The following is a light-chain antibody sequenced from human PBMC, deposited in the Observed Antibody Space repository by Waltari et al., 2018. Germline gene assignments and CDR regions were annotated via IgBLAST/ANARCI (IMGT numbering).Light chain of an antibody. CDR2: GNS. CDR1: SSTIGAGYD. V-gene: IGLV1-40*01. CDR3: QSYDSSLSGVV. J-gene: IGLJ2*01. Sequence: QSVLTQPPSVSGPSGPRVTISCTGSSSTIGAGYDVHGYQQLPGTAPKLLIYGNSNRPSGVPDRFSGSKSGTSASLAITGLQAEDEADYYCQSYDSSLSGVVFGGGTKLTVL.